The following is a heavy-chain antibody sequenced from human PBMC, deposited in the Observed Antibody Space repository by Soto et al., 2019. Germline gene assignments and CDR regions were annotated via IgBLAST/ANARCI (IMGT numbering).Heavy chain of an antibody. V-gene: IGHV1-2*04. CDR3: ARGTGYSSGWYFDY. CDR2: INPNSGGT. J-gene: IGHJ4*02. CDR1: GYTFTGYY. Sequence: ASVKVSCKASGYTFTGYYMHWVRQAPGQGLEWMGWINPNSGGTNYAQKFQGWVTITRDTSISTAYMELSSLRSEDTAVYYCARGTGYSSGWYFDYWGQGTLVTVSS. D-gene: IGHD6-19*01.